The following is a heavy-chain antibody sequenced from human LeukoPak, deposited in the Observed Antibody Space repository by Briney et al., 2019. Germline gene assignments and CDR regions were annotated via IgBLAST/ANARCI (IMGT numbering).Heavy chain of an antibody. D-gene: IGHD1-26*01. V-gene: IGHV3-23*01. CDR1: GFTFSSYG. J-gene: IGHJ4*02. Sequence: GGSLRLSCAAFGFTFSSYGMSWVRQAPGKGLEWVSAISGSGGSTYYADSVKGRFTISRDNSKNTLYLQMNSLRAEDTAVYYCAKVGRRADFDYWGQGTLVTVSS. CDR3: AKVGRRADFDY. CDR2: ISGSGGST.